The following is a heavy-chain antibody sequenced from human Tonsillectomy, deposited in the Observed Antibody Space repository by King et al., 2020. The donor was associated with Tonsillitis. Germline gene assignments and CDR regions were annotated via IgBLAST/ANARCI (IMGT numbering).Heavy chain of an antibody. Sequence: QLQESGPGLVKPSETLSLTCTVSGGSISSSSYYWGWIRQPPGKGLGWIGSIYYSGTTYYNSSLKSRVTISVDTSKNPFSLKLSSVTAADTAVYYCARYDDYYVSSGYFPCFDFWGQGTLVTVSS. V-gene: IGHV4-39*01. CDR1: GGSISSSSYY. D-gene: IGHD3-22*01. CDR2: IYYSGTT. CDR3: ARYDDYYVSSGYFPCFDF. J-gene: IGHJ4*02.